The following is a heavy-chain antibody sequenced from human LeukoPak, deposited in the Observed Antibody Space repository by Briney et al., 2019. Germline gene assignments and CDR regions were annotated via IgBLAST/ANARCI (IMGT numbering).Heavy chain of an antibody. J-gene: IGHJ4*02. CDR2: ISSGSSAI. V-gene: IGHV3-21*01. CDR3: ARGHTAVTRHFDF. D-gene: IGHD4-17*01. Sequence: KAGGSLRLSCAASGFTFSNYAMTWVRQAPGKGLEWVSIISSGSSAIFSADALKGRFTISRDDAKNLLYLDMNSLRAEDTAVYYCARGHTAVTRHFDFWGQGTLVTVSS. CDR1: GFTFSNYA.